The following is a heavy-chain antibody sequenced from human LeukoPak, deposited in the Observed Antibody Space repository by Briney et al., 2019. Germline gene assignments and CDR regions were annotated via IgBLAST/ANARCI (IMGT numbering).Heavy chain of an antibody. Sequence: ASVKVSCKASGYSFTGHYMHWVRQAPGQGLEWMGWISTYINYTHYVPKFQGRVTMTTDTSTSTAYMELRSLESDDTAVYYCARDHGSMDCWGQGTLVTVSS. D-gene: IGHD2-8*01. CDR2: ISTYINYT. CDR1: GYSFTGHY. J-gene: IGHJ4*02. CDR3: ARDHGSMDC. V-gene: IGHV1-18*04.